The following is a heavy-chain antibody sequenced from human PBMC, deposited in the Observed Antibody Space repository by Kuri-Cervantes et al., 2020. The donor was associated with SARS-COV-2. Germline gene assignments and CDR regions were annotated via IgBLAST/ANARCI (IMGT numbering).Heavy chain of an antibody. J-gene: IGHJ4*02. CDR3: AHRSDGDYVWGSYRHPPYFDY. D-gene: IGHD3-16*02. CDR2: IYWDDDK. V-gene: IGHV2-5*08. Sequence: SGPTLVKPTQTLTLTYTFSGFSLSTSGMCVSWIRQPPGKALEWLALIYWDDDKRYSPSLTSRLTITKDTSKNQVVLTMTNMDPVDTATYYCAHRSDGDYVWGSYRHPPYFDYWGQGTLVTVSS. CDR1: GFSLSTSGMC.